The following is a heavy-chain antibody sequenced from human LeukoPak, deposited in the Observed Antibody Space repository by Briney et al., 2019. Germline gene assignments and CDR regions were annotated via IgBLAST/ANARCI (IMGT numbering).Heavy chain of an antibody. CDR2: ISYDGSNK. V-gene: IGHV3-30*18. D-gene: IGHD4-17*01. J-gene: IGHJ5*02. CDR3: ANAWLDYGDYWDWFDP. Sequence: PGRSLRLSCAASGFTSSSYGMHWVRQAPGKGQEWVAVISYDGSNKYYADSVKGRFTISRDNSKNTLYLQMNSLRAEDTAVYYCANAWLDYGDYWDWFDPWGQGTLVTVSS. CDR1: GFTSSSYG.